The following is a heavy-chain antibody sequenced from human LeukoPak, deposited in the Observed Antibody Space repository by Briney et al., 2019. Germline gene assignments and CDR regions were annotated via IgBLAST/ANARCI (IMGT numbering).Heavy chain of an antibody. D-gene: IGHD3-10*01. V-gene: IGHV3-21*04. Sequence: PGGSLRLSCAASGFTFSSYSMNWVRQAPGKGLEWVSSISSSSSYIYYADSVKGRFTISRDNAKNSLYLQMDSLRAEDTALYYCAKQYGSGSYYSVYGMDVWGQGTTVTVSS. CDR3: AKQYGSGSYYSVYGMDV. CDR2: ISSSSSYI. CDR1: GFTFSSYS. J-gene: IGHJ6*02.